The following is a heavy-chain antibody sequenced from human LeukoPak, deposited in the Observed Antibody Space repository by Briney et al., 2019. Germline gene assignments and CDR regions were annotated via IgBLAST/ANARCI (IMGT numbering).Heavy chain of an antibody. J-gene: IGHJ3*02. CDR3: ARDSRVLLWFGELFNDAFDI. Sequence: ASVKVSCKASGYTFTSYGISWVRQAPGQGLEWMGWISAYNGNTNYAQKLQGRVTMTTGTSTSTAYMELRSLRSDDTAVYYCARDSRVLLWFGELFNDAFDIWGQGTMVTVSS. CDR1: GYTFTSYG. D-gene: IGHD3-10*01. CDR2: ISAYNGNT. V-gene: IGHV1-18*01.